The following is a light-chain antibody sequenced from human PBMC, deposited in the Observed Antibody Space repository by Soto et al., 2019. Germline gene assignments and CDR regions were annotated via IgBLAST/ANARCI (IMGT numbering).Light chain of an antibody. CDR3: QQYSTSPLT. V-gene: IGKV3-20*01. J-gene: IGKJ1*01. CDR1: LTVSDNY. Sequence: EIVLTHSPRTPSLSPGERATLSCRASLTVSDNYLAWYQQKAGQAPRLVIYGASSRASGIPDRFSASGSGTDFTLTISRLEPEDFAVYYCQQYSTSPLTFGQGTKV. CDR2: GAS.